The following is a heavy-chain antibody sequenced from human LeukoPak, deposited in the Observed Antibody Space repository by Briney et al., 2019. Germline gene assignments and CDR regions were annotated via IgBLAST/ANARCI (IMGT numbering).Heavy chain of an antibody. CDR2: IRCNSGRI. D-gene: IGHD2-15*01. Sequence: GGSLRLSCAASGFTFVDSAMHWVRPAPREGLGWVSGIRCNSGRIGYADSVKRRVTISRHNAKNYLYLQMNSLRAEDTALYYCAKGQDSHDYYYGMDVWGQETTVIVFS. V-gene: IGHV3-9*01. J-gene: IGHJ6*02. CDR1: GFTFVDSA. CDR3: AKGQDSHDYYYGMDV.